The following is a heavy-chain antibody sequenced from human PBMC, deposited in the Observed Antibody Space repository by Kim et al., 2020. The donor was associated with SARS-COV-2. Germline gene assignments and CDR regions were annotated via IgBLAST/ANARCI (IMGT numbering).Heavy chain of an antibody. Sequence: GGSLRLSCAASGFTFSNAWMSWVRQAPGKGLEWVGRIKSKTDGGTTDYAAPVKGRFTISRDDSKNTLYLQMNSLKTEDTAVYYCSTDRPFEYSSSSVDYWGQGTLVTVSS. CDR3: STDRPFEYSSSSVDY. D-gene: IGHD6-6*01. CDR2: IKSKTDGGTT. V-gene: IGHV3-15*01. CDR1: GFTFSNAW. J-gene: IGHJ4*02.